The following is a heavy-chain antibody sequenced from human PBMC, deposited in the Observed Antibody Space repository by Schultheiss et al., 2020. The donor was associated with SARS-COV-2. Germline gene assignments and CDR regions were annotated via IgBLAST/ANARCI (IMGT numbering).Heavy chain of an antibody. CDR2: IYYSGST. CDR3: ASGGYFDY. J-gene: IGHJ4*02. CDR1: GGSFSGYY. V-gene: IGHV4-34*01. Sequence: SQTLSLTCAVYGGSFSGYYWSWIRQPPGKGLEWIGYIYYSGSTNYNPSLKSRVTISVDTSKNQFSLKLSSVTAADTAVYYCASGGYFDYWGQGTLVTVSS.